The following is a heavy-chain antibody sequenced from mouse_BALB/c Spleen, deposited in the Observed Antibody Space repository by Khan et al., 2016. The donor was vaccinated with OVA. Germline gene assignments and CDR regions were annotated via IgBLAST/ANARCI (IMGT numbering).Heavy chain of an antibody. D-gene: IGHD2-2*01. CDR3: ARGGFGSLAY. CDR2: INPSDGHT. Sequence: QVQLQQPGAELVMPGASVKLSCKASGYTFTSYWMHWVKQRPGQGLEWIGQINPSDGHTYFNEKFKNKAKLTVDKSSSTAYMRLSILTSEDAAVYSGARGGFGSLAYWGQGTLVTGSA. V-gene: IGHV1S81*02. CDR1: GYTFTSYW. J-gene: IGHJ3*01.